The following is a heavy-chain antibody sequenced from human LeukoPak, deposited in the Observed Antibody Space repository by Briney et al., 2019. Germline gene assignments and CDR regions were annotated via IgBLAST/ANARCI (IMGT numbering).Heavy chain of an antibody. CDR1: GVSLSTSGVG. Sequence: GPTLVNATQTLTLTCTFSGVSLSTSGVGGGWIRQPPGKALEWLALIYWNDDKRYSPSLKSRLTITKDNTKNQVVLTMTNMDPVDTATYYCAHRRRAARPDYFEYWGQGTLVTVSS. CDR3: AHRRRAARPDYFEY. V-gene: IGHV2-5*01. D-gene: IGHD6-6*01. J-gene: IGHJ4*02. CDR2: IYWNDDK.